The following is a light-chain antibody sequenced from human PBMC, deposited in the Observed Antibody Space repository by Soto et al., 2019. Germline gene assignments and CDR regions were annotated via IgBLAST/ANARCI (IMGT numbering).Light chain of an antibody. CDR2: DVT. CDR1: SSDVGGYNY. Sequence: SVLTQPASLSGSPGQSITISCTGTSSDVGGYNYVSWYQQHPVKAPKLMIYDVTNRPSGVSDRFSGSKSGNTASLTISGLQAEDEADYYCSSYTSSSTPYVFGTGTKVTVL. V-gene: IGLV2-14*01. CDR3: SSYTSSSTPYV. J-gene: IGLJ1*01.